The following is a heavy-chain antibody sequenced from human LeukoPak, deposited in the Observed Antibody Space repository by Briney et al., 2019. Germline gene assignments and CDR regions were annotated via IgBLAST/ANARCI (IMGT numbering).Heavy chain of an antibody. J-gene: IGHJ3*02. CDR1: GSISGYY. D-gene: IGHD2-2*01. V-gene: IGHV4-4*09. Sequence: SETLSLTCTVSGSISGYYWSWIRQPPGKGLEWIGYIFTSGGTNYNPSLESRVTISVDTSKNQFYLDLSSVTAADTAVYYCARQKCTSTSCLTKNAFDIWGQGTMVTVSS. CDR3: ARQKCTSTSCLTKNAFDI. CDR2: IFTSGGT.